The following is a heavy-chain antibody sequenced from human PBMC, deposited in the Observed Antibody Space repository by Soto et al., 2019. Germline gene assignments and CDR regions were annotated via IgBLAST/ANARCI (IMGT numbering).Heavy chain of an antibody. CDR1: GGSISSYY. D-gene: IGHD3-22*01. V-gene: IGHV4-59*01. CDR2: IYYSGST. Sequence: PSETLSLTCTVSGGSISSYYWSWIRQPPGKGLEWLGYIYYSGSTNYNPSLKSRVTISVDTSKNQFSLKLSSVTAAATAVSYCARVIYFYDSRGYIYYYGTDVCGQGTTVTVSS. CDR3: ARVIYFYDSRGYIYYYGTDV. J-gene: IGHJ6*02.